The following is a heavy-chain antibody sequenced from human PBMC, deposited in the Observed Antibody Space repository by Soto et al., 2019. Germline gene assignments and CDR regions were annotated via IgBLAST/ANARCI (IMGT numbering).Heavy chain of an antibody. Sequence: EVQLLESGGGLVQPGGSLRLSCAASGFTFSSYAMSWVRQAPGKGLEWVSAISGSGGSTYYADSVKGRFTISRDNSKNTLYLQMNSLRAEDTAVYYCAKDHTFDDYGDRAEYFQHWGQGTLVTVSS. J-gene: IGHJ1*01. CDR1: GFTFSSYA. V-gene: IGHV3-23*01. CDR2: ISGSGGST. D-gene: IGHD4-17*01. CDR3: AKDHTFDDYGDRAEYFQH.